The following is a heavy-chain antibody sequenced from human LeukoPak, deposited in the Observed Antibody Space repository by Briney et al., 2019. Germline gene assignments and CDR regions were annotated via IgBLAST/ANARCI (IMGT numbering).Heavy chain of an antibody. CDR2: IYYTGST. V-gene: IGHV4-59*01. J-gene: IGHJ4*02. D-gene: IGHD5-18*01. CDR3: ARCGYSYGTGYYFDY. Sequence: SETLSLTCTVSGGSISSYYWSWIRQPPGKGLEWIGYIYYTGSTYYSPSLKSRVTTSVDTSKNQFSLKLSSVTAADTAVYYCARCGYSYGTGYYFDYWGQGTLVTVSS. CDR1: GGSISSYY.